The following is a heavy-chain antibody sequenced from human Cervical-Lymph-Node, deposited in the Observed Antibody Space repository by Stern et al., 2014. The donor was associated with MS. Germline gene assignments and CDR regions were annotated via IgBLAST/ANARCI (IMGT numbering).Heavy chain of an antibody. CDR3: AKDHGYYYYNMDV. D-gene: IGHD2-8*01. Sequence: VQLVQSGGGVVQPGRSLRLSCAASGFTFSNYGMHWVRQAPGKGLEWVAVIWYDGTNKYYADSVKGRFTISRDNSKNTLSLQMNSLRAEDTAVYYCAKDHGYYYYNMDVCGQGTTVTVSS. CDR1: GFTFSNYG. V-gene: IGHV3-33*06. J-gene: IGHJ6*02. CDR2: IWYDGTNK.